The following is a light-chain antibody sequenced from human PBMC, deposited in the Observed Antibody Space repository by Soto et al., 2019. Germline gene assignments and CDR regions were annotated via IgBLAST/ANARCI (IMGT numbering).Light chain of an antibody. CDR3: LQAYNYPFT. Sequence: AIRMTQSPSSLSASVGDRVTITCRASQDIRNDLGWYQQKPGQAPNLLIFAASTLQIGVPSRFSGSGSGTYFTLTISSLQPEDFATYYCLQAYNYPFTFGPGTTVDIK. CDR1: QDIRND. V-gene: IGKV1-6*01. J-gene: IGKJ3*01. CDR2: AAS.